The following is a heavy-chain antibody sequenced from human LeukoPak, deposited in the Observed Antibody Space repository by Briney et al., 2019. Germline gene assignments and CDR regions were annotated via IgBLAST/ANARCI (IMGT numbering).Heavy chain of an antibody. CDR1: GHSFTTYW. V-gene: IGHV5-51*01. Sequence: GESLKISCKGFGHSFTTYWIGWVRQMPGKGLEWMGIIYPGDSDTRYSPSFQGQVTISADKSISTAYLQWSNLKASDAAMYYCATIASAGGRVYLGQGTQVTVSS. CDR3: ATIASAGGRVY. CDR2: IYPGDSDT. D-gene: IGHD6-13*01. J-gene: IGHJ4*02.